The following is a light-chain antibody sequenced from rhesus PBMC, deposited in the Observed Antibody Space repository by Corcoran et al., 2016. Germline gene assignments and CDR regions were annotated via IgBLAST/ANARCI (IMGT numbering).Light chain of an antibody. J-gene: IGKJ2*01. Sequence: DIQMTQPPSSLSASVGDTVTIPCRASQSISSWLAWYKQKPGKAPKLLIYKASSLKSGVPSRFSGSGSWTDFTITISSLQSEDFATYYCQQYSSSPYSFGQGTKVEIK. CDR3: QQYSSSPYS. CDR2: KAS. CDR1: QSISSW. V-gene: IGKV1-22*01.